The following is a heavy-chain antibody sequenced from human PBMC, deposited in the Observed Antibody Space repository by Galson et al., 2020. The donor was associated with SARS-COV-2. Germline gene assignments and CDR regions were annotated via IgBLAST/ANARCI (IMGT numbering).Heavy chain of an antibody. Sequence: SETLSLTCTVSGASISSGNYYWSWIRQPAGKGLEWIGRIYKSGNTNYNPSLWSQVTISVDTSKNQFSLKLSSVTAADTAVYYCARAVFNCSGGSCLTPYYYYGMDVWGQGTTVTVSS. CDR1: GASISSGNYY. V-gene: IGHV4-61*10. CDR2: IYKSGNT. CDR3: ARAVFNCSGGSCLTPYYYYGMDV. J-gene: IGHJ6*02. D-gene: IGHD2-15*01.